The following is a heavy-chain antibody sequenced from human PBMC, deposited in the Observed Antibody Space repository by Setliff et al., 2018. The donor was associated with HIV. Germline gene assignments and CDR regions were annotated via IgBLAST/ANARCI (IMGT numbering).Heavy chain of an antibody. J-gene: IGHJ4*02. D-gene: IGHD5-12*01. CDR1: GYSISSGYY. Sequence: ETLSLTCAVSGYSISSGYYWGWIRQPPGKGLEWIGSIYHGGTTYYNPSLRSRVTISVDTSRNQFSLKLTSVTAADTALYFCARLGDSGYDFRGYFDYWGQGKLVTVSS. CDR2: IYHGGTT. CDR3: ARLGDSGYDFRGYFDY. V-gene: IGHV4-38-2*01.